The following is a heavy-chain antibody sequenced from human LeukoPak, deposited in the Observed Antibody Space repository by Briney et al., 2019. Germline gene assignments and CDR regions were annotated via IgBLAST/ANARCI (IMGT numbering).Heavy chain of an antibody. V-gene: IGHV4-34*01. CDR1: GGSFSGYY. Sequence: SETLSLTCTVYGGSFSGYYWSWIRQPPGKGLEWIGEINHSGSTNYNPSLKSRVTISVDTSKNQFSLKLSSVTAADTAVYYCARAWTLVVVAATYYGMDVWGQGTTVTVSS. D-gene: IGHD2-15*01. CDR3: ARAWTLVVVAATYYGMDV. CDR2: INHSGST. J-gene: IGHJ6*02.